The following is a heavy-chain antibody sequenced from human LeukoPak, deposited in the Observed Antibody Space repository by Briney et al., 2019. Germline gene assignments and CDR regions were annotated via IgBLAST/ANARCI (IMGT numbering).Heavy chain of an antibody. Sequence: PSETLSLTCTVSGGSMSSSGQYWGWIPQSPVTGLEWIGSIYYSGSTYYNPSLKSRVTISVDTSKNQSSLELRSVTAADTAIYYCARNMTAISRLDVFDIWGPGTMVTVS. J-gene: IGHJ3*02. CDR3: ARNMTAISRLDVFDI. D-gene: IGHD2-21*02. CDR2: IYYSGST. CDR1: GGSMSSSGQY. V-gene: IGHV4-39*01.